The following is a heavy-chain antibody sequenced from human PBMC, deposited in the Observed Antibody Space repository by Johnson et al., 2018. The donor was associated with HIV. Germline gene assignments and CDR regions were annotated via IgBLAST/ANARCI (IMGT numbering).Heavy chain of an antibody. J-gene: IGHJ3*02. Sequence: VQLVESGGGLVQPGGSLRLSCAASGFTYSSYPMSWVRQAPGKGLEWVSAISGSGGSTYYADSVKGRFTISRDNSKNTLFLQMNSLRAEATAVYYCARDVGRCGGDCPWAFDSGGQGTMFTVSS. CDR3: ARDVGRCGGDCPWAFDS. D-gene: IGHD2-21*02. V-gene: IGHV3-23*04. CDR2: ISGSGGST. CDR1: GFTYSSYP.